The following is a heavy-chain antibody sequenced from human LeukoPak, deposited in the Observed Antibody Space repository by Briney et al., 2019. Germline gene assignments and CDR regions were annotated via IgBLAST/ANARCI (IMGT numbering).Heavy chain of an antibody. CDR2: MNPNSGNT. D-gene: IGHD3-9*01. CDR3: ARAYYDILTGYYDSSYPDY. V-gene: IGHV1-8*01. J-gene: IGHJ4*02. Sequence: ASVKVSCKASGYTFTSYDINWVRQATGQGLEWMGWMNPNSGNTGYAQKFQGRVTMTTDTSTSTAYMELRSLRSDDTAVYYCARAYYDILTGYYDSSYPDYWGQGTLVTVSS. CDR1: GYTFTSYD.